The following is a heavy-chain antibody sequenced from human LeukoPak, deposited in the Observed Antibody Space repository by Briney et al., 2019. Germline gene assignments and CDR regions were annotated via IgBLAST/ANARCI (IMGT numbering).Heavy chain of an antibody. CDR3: AKRIGATSFDY. Sequence: GGSLRLSCAASGFTFSNYAMSWVRQAPGKGLEWVSTISGNGGSTYYADSVKGRFTTSRDNSKNTVYLQMNSLRAEDTAVYYCAKRIGATSFDYWGQGTLVTVSS. CDR1: GFTFSNYA. CDR2: ISGNGGST. V-gene: IGHV3-23*01. J-gene: IGHJ4*02. D-gene: IGHD6-13*01.